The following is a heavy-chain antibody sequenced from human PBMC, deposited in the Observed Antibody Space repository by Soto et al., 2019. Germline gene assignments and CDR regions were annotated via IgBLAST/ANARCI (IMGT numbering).Heavy chain of an antibody. CDR2: IWYDGSNK. CDR3: ARDILAVAATYYYGMDV. D-gene: IGHD6-19*01. CDR1: GFTFSSYG. Sequence: PGGSLRLSCAASGFTFSSYGMHWVRQAPGKGLEWVAVIWYDGSNKYYADSVKGRFTISRDNSKNTLYLQMNSLRAEDTAVYYCARDILAVAATYYYGMDVWGQGTTVTVSS. J-gene: IGHJ6*02. V-gene: IGHV3-33*01.